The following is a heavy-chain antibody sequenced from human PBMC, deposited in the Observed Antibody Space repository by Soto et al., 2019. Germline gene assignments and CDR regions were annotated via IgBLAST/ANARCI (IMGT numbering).Heavy chain of an antibody. J-gene: IGHJ5*02. CDR3: ARAYSSSWVWFDP. Sequence: SETLSLSCTVSGGSISSSSYYWGWIRQPPGKGLEWIGYIYHSGSTYYNPSLKSRVTISVDRSKNQFSLKLSSVTAADTAVYYCARAYSSSWVWFDPWGQGTLVTVSS. V-gene: IGHV4-39*07. D-gene: IGHD6-13*01. CDR1: GGSISSSSYY. CDR2: IYHSGST.